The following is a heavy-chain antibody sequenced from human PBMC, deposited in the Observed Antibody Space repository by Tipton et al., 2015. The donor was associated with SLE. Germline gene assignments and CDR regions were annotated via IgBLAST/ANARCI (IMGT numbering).Heavy chain of an antibody. V-gene: IGHV4-59*01. CDR1: GGSITTYY. CDR3: ARAGYDATGYFMNYFDY. Sequence: TLSLTCSVSGGSITTYYWSWIRQPPGKGLEWIGHIYYTGTTNYDPSLRSRVTMSADTSRNQFSLRLSSVTTADTAVYYCARAGYDATGYFMNYFDYWGQGALVTVSS. CDR2: IYYTGTT. D-gene: IGHD3-22*01. J-gene: IGHJ4*02.